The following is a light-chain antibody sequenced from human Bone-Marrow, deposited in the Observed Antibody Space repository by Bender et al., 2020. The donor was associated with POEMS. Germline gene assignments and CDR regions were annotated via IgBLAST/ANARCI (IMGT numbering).Light chain of an antibody. CDR2: DGT. V-gene: IGLV3-10*01. J-gene: IGLJ3*02. Sequence: SYVLTQPPSVSVSPGQTARIPCSGEAIPRKHPYWYQQKSGQAPLLVIYDGTKRPSGIPERFSGSRSGTVATLIISGAQVEDEADYHCYSTDITNMHWVFAGGTKVTVL. CDR1: AIPRKH. CDR3: YSTDITNMHWV.